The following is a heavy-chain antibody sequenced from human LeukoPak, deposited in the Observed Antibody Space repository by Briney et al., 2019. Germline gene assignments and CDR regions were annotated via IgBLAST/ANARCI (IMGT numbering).Heavy chain of an antibody. J-gene: IGHJ6*02. CDR1: GYTFTGYY. D-gene: IGHD6-19*01. Sequence: ASVKVSCKASGYTFTGYYIHWVRQAPGQGLEWMGWINPNSGGTNYAQKFQGRVTMTRDTSISTAYMELSRLRSDDTAVYYCARESLPIRSSGWYGGTYYYYYGMDVWGQGTTVTVSS. CDR3: ARESLPIRSSGWYGGTYYYYYGMDV. V-gene: IGHV1-2*02. CDR2: INPNSGGT.